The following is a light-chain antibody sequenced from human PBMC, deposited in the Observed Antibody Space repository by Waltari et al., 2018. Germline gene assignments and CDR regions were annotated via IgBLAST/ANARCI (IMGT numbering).Light chain of an antibody. CDR2: DAS. V-gene: IGKV3-20*01. Sequence: EIVLTQSPGTLSLSPGEGATLSCRASESVSNTYLAWYQQKPGRPPRLLIYDASTRAAGIPYRFSGSGSGTDFTLTISRLEPEDFAVYYCQQYAGYRTFGQGTKVELK. CDR1: ESVSNTY. CDR3: QQYAGYRT. J-gene: IGKJ1*01.